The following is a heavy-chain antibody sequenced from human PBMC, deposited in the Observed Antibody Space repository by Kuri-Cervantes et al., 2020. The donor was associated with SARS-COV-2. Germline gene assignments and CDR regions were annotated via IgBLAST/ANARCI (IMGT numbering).Heavy chain of an antibody. CDR1: GFTFSSYA. D-gene: IGHD6-6*01. V-gene: IGHV3-23*01. CDR2: ISGSGGST. Sequence: GESLKISCAASGFTFSSYAMSWVRQAPGKGLEWVSAISGSGGSTYYADSVKGRFTISRDNSKNTLYLQMNSLRAEDTAVYYCAKDPRIAAPFDYWGQGTLVTVSS. J-gene: IGHJ4*02. CDR3: AKDPRIAAPFDY.